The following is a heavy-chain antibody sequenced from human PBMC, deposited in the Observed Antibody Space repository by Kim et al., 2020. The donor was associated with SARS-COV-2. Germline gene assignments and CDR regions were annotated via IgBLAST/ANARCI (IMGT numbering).Heavy chain of an antibody. D-gene: IGHD3-3*01. Sequence: SETLSLTCTVSGGSISSYYWSWIRQPPGKGLEWIGYIYYSGSTNYNPSLKSRVTISVDTSTNQFSLKLSSVTAADTAVYYCAGVGGYDFWSGYPEYFQHWGQGTLVTVSS. V-gene: IGHV4-59*01. J-gene: IGHJ1*01. CDR2: IYYSGST. CDR1: GGSISSYY. CDR3: AGVGGYDFWSGYPEYFQH.